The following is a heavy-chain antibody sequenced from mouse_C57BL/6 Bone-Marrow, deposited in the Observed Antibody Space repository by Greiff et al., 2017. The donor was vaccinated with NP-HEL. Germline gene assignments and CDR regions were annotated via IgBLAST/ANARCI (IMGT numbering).Heavy chain of an antibody. CDR2: IRSKSNNYAT. CDR1: GFSFNTYA. V-gene: IGHV10-1*01. CDR3: VRQGGVVATGPFFDY. J-gene: IGHJ2*01. Sequence: EVQLVESGGGLVQPKGSLKLSCAASGFSFNTYAMNWVRPAPGKGLEWVARIRSKSNNYATYYADSVKDRFTISRDDSESMLYLQMNNLKTEDTAMYYCVRQGGVVATGPFFDYWGQGTTLTVSS. D-gene: IGHD1-1*01.